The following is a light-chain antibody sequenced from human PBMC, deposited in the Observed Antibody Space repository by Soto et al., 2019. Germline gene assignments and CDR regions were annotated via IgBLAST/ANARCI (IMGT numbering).Light chain of an antibody. CDR1: QSISSW. J-gene: IGKJ2*01. CDR2: DAS. Sequence: DIQMTQSPSTLSASVGDRVTITCRASQSISSWLAWYQQKPGKAPTLLIYDASSLESGVPSRFSGSGSGTEFTLTISSLQPDDFATYYCHQYNSYLYAFGQGTKLEIK. CDR3: HQYNSYLYA. V-gene: IGKV1-5*01.